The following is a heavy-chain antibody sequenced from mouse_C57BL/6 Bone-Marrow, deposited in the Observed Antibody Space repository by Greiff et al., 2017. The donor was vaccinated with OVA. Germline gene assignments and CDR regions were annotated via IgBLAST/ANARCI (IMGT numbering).Heavy chain of an antibody. CDR3: ASVSSFDY. CDR2: IDPSDSYS. D-gene: IGHD1-1*01. Sequence: QVQLQQPGAELVMPGASVKLSCKASGYTFTSYWMHWVKQRPGQGLEWIGEIDPSDSYSNYNQKFKGKSTLTVDKSSSTAYMQLSSLTSEDSAVYYCASVSSFDYWGQGTTLTVSS. V-gene: IGHV1-69*01. J-gene: IGHJ2*01. CDR1: GYTFTSYW.